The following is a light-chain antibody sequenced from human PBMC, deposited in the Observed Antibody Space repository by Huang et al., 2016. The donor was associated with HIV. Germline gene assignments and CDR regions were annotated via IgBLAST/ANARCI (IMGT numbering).Light chain of an antibody. V-gene: IGKV1D-13*01. CDR3: QQLHDYPVT. J-gene: IGKJ5*01. CDR1: QDISTS. Sequence: AVQLTQFPSSLSASVGDRVVFTCRASQDISTSLAVDQQKPGMAPKLLISAASKLQSGVSTRFSGDSAGAYFTRFITNVQPEDVATYYCQQLHDYPVTFGRGTRLDIK. CDR2: AAS.